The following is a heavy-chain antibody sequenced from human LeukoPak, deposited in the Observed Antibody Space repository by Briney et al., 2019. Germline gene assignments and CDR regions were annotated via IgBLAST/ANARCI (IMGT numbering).Heavy chain of an antibody. J-gene: IGHJ4*02. Sequence: ASEKVSCKASGYTFTGYYMHWVRLAPGQGLEWMGWINPHSGGTRYAQKFQDRVTTTRDTSISTAYMEVSRLRSDDTAVYYCARGYCSGGSCLDYWGQGTLVTVSS. D-gene: IGHD2-15*01. CDR2: INPHSGGT. CDR3: ARGYCSGGSCLDY. V-gene: IGHV1-2*02. CDR1: GYTFTGYY.